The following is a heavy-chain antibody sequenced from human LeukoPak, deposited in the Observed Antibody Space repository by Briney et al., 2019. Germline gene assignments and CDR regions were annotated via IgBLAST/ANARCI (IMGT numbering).Heavy chain of an antibody. V-gene: IGHV1-2*02. CDR2: INPNSGGT. Sequence: ASVKVSCKASGYTFTGYYMHWVRQAPGQGLEWMGWINPNSGGTNYAQKFQGRVTMTRDTSISTAYMELSRLRSDDTAVYYCARDPYSLYDFWSGYTFDYWGQGTLVTVSS. CDR1: GYTFTGYY. CDR3: ARDPYSLYDFWSGYTFDY. J-gene: IGHJ4*02. D-gene: IGHD3-3*01.